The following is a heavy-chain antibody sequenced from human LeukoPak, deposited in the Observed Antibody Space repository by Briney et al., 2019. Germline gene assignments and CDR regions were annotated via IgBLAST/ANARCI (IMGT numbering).Heavy chain of an antibody. Sequence: GASVKVSCKASGGTFSSYAISWVRQAPGQGLEWMGGIIPIFGTANYAQKFQGRVTITTDESTSTAYMELSSLRSEDTAVYYCARGTHIAGRIDYWGQGTLVTVSS. V-gene: IGHV1-69*05. CDR1: GGTFSSYA. J-gene: IGHJ4*02. CDR2: IIPIFGTA. D-gene: IGHD1-1*01. CDR3: ARGTHIAGRIDY.